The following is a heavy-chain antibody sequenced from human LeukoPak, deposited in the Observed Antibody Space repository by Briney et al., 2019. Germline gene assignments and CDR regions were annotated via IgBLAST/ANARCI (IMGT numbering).Heavy chain of an antibody. Sequence: SETLSLTCTVSGSYACGYNWGWLRQPPGKGLEWIGYIYYSGSTNYNPSLKSRVTISVDTSKNQFSLKLSSVTAADPPVYYCAWHYLNSDSCPPEPDAFDIWGQGTMVTVSS. V-gene: IGHV4-59*02. D-gene: IGHD2-2*01. J-gene: IGHJ3*02. CDR2: IYYSGST. CDR1: GSYACGYN. CDR3: AWHYLNSDSCPPEPDAFDI.